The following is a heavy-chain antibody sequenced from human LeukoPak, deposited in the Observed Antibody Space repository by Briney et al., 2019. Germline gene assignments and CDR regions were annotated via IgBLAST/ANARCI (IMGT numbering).Heavy chain of an antibody. CDR2: INYGGTT. CDR3: ARGQTIVGATGDF. Sequence: SETLSLTCTVSGGSISSSNYYWSWIRQPPGKELEWIASINYGGTTYYNPSLKSRVTISVDTSKNQFSLKLSSVTAADTAVYYCARGQTIVGATGDFWGQGTLVTVSS. D-gene: IGHD1-26*01. J-gene: IGHJ4*02. CDR1: GGSISSSNYY. V-gene: IGHV4-39*07.